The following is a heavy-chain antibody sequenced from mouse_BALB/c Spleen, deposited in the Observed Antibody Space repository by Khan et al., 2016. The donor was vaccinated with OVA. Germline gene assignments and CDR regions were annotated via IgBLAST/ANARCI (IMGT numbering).Heavy chain of an antibody. J-gene: IGHJ3*01. CDR2: ISDLAYTI. D-gene: IGHD1-2*01. CDR1: GFTFSDYG. Sequence: EVELVESGGGLVQPGGSRKLSCAASGFTFSDYGMAWVRQAPGKGPEWVAFISDLAYTIYYADTVTGRFTISRENAKNTPYLEMSSLRSEDTAIYYVASGGGTAPFAYWGLGTLVTVSA. V-gene: IGHV5-15*02. CDR3: ASGGGTAPFAY.